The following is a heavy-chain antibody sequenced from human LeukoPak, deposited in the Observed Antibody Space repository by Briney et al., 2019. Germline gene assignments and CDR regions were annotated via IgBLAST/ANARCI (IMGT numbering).Heavy chain of an antibody. CDR1: GGSISSYY. D-gene: IGHD2-2*01. CDR2: IYYSGST. CDR3: AREDNRYCSSTSCYEYAFDI. Sequence: SETLSLTCTVSGGSISSYYWSWIRKPPGKGLEWIGYIYYSGSTNYNPSLKSRVTISVDTSKNQFSLKLSSVTAADTAVYYCAREDNRYCSSTSCYEYAFDIWGQGTMVTVSS. J-gene: IGHJ3*02. V-gene: IGHV4-59*01.